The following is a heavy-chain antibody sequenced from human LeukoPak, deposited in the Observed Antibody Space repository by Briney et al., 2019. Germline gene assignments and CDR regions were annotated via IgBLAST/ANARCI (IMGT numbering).Heavy chain of an antibody. Sequence: GASVKVSCKVSGYTLTELSMHWVRQAPGKGLEWMGGFDPEDGETIYAQKFQGRVTMTEDTSTDTAYMELSSLRSEDTAVYYCATAPPLYYYGSGSYRGFDIWGRGTMVTVSS. CDR3: ATAPPLYYYGSGSYRGFDI. CDR1: GYTLTELS. J-gene: IGHJ3*02. D-gene: IGHD3-10*01. CDR2: FDPEDGET. V-gene: IGHV1-24*01.